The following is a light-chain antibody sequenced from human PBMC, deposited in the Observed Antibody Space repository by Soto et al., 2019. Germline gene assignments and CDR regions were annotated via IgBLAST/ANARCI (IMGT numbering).Light chain of an antibody. CDR1: QNINIY. CDR3: QQTYTTPVT. V-gene: IGKV1-39*01. Sequence: IQMTQSPSSLSASVGDSVTITCRASQNINIYLSWSQQKPGKAPNLLIYTASNLQSGVPSRFSGSGSGTDFTLTISSLQPEDFATYYCQQTYTTPVTFGQGTKV. CDR2: TAS. J-gene: IGKJ1*01.